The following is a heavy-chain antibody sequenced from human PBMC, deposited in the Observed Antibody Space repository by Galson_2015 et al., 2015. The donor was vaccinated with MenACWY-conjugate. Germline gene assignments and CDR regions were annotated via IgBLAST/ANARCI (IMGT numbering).Heavy chain of an antibody. CDR1: GFTFNNYW. D-gene: IGHD2-8*02. CDR2: IKADGSFS. Sequence: SLRLSCAASGFTFNNYWMHWVRQPPGKGLEWISYIKADGSFSNYADSVKGRFTISTDNAKNMVYLQMDGLGDEDTAVYFCARDNTWSFDSSGQGTLVTVSS. J-gene: IGHJ4*02. CDR3: ARDNTWSFDS. V-gene: IGHV3-74*01.